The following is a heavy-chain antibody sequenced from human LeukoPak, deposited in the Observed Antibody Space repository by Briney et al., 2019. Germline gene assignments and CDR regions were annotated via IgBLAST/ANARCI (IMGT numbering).Heavy chain of an antibody. CDR3: ARAGYTYTWPPSYYYGMDV. Sequence: GGSLRLSCAASGFTFKSYWMNWVRQAPGKGLEWVAHIKEDGSEKYYVDSVMGRFTISRDNAKNSLYLQMNSLRADDTAVYYCARAGYTYTWPPSYYYGMDVWGQGTTVTASS. J-gene: IGHJ6*02. D-gene: IGHD2-2*02. V-gene: IGHV3-7*05. CDR1: GFTFKSYW. CDR2: IKEDGSEK.